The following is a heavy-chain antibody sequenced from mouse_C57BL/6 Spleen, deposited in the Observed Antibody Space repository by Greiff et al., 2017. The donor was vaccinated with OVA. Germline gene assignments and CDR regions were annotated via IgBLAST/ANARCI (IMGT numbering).Heavy chain of an antibody. V-gene: IGHV5-17*01. J-gene: IGHJ1*03. CDR3: ARGPTYGYFDG. CDR2: ISSGSSLI. Sequence: EVHLVESGGGLVKPGGSLKISCAASGLTFSAYGMHWVRQAPEKGLEWVAYISSGSSLIYSGDKVKGRITISRDNAKNTLFLQMTSLSSEDTANDYFARGPTYGYFDGWGTGTTVTVSS. CDR1: GLTFSAYG.